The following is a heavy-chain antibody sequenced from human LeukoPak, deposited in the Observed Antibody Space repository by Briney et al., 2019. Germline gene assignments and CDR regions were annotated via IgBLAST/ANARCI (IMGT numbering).Heavy chain of an antibody. CDR2: IYTSETT. J-gene: IGHJ4*02. CDR1: GGSISSYY. CDR3: ARQGYADFSSRPFDY. Sequence: PSETLSLTCTVSGGSISSYYWSWIRQPAGKGLEWIGRIYTSETTNYNPSLKSRVTISVDTSKNQFSLKLNSVTAADTAVYYCARQGYADFSSRPFDYWGQGTLVTVSS. V-gene: IGHV4-4*07. D-gene: IGHD4-17*01.